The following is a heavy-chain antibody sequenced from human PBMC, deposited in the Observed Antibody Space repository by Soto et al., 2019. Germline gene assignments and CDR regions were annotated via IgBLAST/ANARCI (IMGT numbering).Heavy chain of an antibody. CDR2: ISYDGSNT. CDR3: AKEGGLSGSYYISSSYYFDY. Sequence: APGKGGGGVAIISYDGSNTYYADSVKGRFTISRDNSKNTLYLQMNSLRAEDTSVYYCAKEGGLSGSYYISSSYYFDYWGQGTLDTVSS. J-gene: IGHJ4*02. V-gene: IGHV3-30*18. D-gene: IGHD1-26*01.